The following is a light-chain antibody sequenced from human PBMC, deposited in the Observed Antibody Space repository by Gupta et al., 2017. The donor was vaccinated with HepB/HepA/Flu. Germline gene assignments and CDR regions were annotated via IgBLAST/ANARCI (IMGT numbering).Light chain of an antibody. Sequence: QSALTQPASVSGSPGQSITISCTGTSSDVGVYNYVSWYRQSPGKAPKLMIYDVSNRPSGVSDRFSGSKSGNTASLTISGLQAEDEADYYCSSLTTSATVVFGGGTRPTVL. CDR2: DVS. CDR3: SSLTTSATVV. J-gene: IGLJ2*01. V-gene: IGLV2-14*01. CDR1: SSDVGVYNY.